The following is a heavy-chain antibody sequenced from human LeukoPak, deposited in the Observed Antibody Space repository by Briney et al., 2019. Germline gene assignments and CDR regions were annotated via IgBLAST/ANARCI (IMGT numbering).Heavy chain of an antibody. CDR2: ISYDGSNK. V-gene: IGHV3-30*04. CDR1: GFTFSSYA. Sequence: GGSLRLSRAASGFTFSSYAMHWVRQAPGKGLEWVAVISYDGSNKYYADSVKGRFTISRDNSKNTLYLQMNSLRAEDTAVYYCATRYLLVGATTALFPDYWGQGTLVTVSS. CDR3: ATRYLLVGATTALFPDY. D-gene: IGHD1-26*01. J-gene: IGHJ4*02.